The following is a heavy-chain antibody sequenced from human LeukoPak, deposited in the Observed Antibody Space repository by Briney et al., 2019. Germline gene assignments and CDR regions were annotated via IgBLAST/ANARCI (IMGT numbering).Heavy chain of an antibody. V-gene: IGHV3-48*02. Sequence: GGSLRLSCVTSGFTFSDYSMNWVRQAPGKGLEWVAYISSSSASIFYADSVKGRFTISRDNARNSLYLQMSSLRDEDMAIYYCAREDFSESRGDYIGNFDCWGQGTLVTVSS. D-gene: IGHD3-22*01. CDR2: ISSSSASI. CDR3: AREDFSESRGDYIGNFDC. J-gene: IGHJ4*02. CDR1: GFTFSDYS.